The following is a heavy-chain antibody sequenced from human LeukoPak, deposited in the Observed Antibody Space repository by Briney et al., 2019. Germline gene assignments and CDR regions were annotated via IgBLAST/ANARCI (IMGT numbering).Heavy chain of an antibody. Sequence: SETLSLTCTVSGGSISSYYWSWIRQPPGKGLEWIGYIYCSGSTNYNPSLKSRVTISVDTSKNQFSLKLSSVTAADTAVYYCARDSYDILTGYYSLDYWGQGTLVTVSS. CDR2: IYCSGST. CDR3: ARDSYDILTGYYSLDY. D-gene: IGHD3-9*01. CDR1: GGSISSYY. V-gene: IGHV4-59*01. J-gene: IGHJ4*02.